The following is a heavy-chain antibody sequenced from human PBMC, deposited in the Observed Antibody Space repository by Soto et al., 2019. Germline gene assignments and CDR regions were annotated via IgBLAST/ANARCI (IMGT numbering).Heavy chain of an antibody. CDR2: ISGSGFKK. Sequence: AGSVRLSCAASGFIFENFGMSWARQAPGKGLEWISSISGSGFKKYYADSVKGRFTISRDNSKGTVYLELNNLSAEDTAVYHCAKNQGVELVPLATVDWFDPWGQGSVVTVSS. D-gene: IGHD1-26*01. CDR3: AKNQGVELVPLATVDWFDP. CDR1: GFIFENFG. J-gene: IGHJ5*02. V-gene: IGHV3-23*01.